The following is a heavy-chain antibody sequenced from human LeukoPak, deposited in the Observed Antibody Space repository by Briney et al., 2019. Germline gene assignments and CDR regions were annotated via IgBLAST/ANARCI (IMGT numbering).Heavy chain of an antibody. J-gene: IGHJ3*02. D-gene: IGHD1-1*01. V-gene: IGHV4-61*02. CDR1: GGSISSGSYY. Sequence: PSQTLSLTCTVSGGSISSGSYYWSWIRQPAGKGLEWIGRIYTSGSTNYNPSLKSRVTISVDTSKNQFSLKLSSVTAADTAVYYCARDRTTGTPNDAFDIWGQGTMVTVSS. CDR3: ARDRTTGTPNDAFDI. CDR2: IYTSGST.